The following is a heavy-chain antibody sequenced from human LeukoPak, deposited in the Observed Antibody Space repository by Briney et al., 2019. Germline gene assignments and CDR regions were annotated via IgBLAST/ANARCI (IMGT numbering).Heavy chain of an antibody. V-gene: IGHV3-13*01. D-gene: IGHD2-2*01. Sequence: GGSLRLSCAASGFTFSTYDMHWDRQATGKGLEWVSAIGTAGHTYYPVSVEGRFTISRENAKNSLYLQMNSLRAGDTAVYYCARGPHCTTTTCYPYAMDVWGQGTTVTVSS. CDR3: ARGPHCTTTTCYPYAMDV. CDR2: IGTAGHT. J-gene: IGHJ6*02. CDR1: GFTFSTYD.